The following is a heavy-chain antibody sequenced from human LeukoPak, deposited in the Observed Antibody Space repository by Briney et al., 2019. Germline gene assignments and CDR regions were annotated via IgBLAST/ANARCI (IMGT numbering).Heavy chain of an antibody. V-gene: IGHV3-48*03. CDR2: ISSSGSTI. J-gene: IGHJ4*02. CDR1: GFTFSSYE. D-gene: IGHD3-22*01. Sequence: PGGSLRLSCAASGFTFSSYEMNWVRQAPGKGLEWVSYISSSGSTIYYADSVKGRFTISRDNAKNSLYLQMNSLRAEDTAVYYCARCYYDSSGYYPDYWGQGTLVTVSS. CDR3: ARCYYDSSGYYPDY.